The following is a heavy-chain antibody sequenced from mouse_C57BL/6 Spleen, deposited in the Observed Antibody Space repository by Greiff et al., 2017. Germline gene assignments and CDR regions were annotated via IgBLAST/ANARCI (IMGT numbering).Heavy chain of an antibody. J-gene: IGHJ4*01. V-gene: IGHV1-50*01. CDR1: GYTFTSYW. Sequence: QVQLQQPGAELVKPGASVKLSCKASGYTFTSYWMQWVKQRPGQGLEWIGEIDPSDSYTNYNQKFKGKATLTVDTSSSKAYMQLSSLTSEDSAVYYCARFTTVVPMDYWGQGTSVTVSS. CDR2: IDPSDSYT. CDR3: ARFTTVVPMDY. D-gene: IGHD1-1*01.